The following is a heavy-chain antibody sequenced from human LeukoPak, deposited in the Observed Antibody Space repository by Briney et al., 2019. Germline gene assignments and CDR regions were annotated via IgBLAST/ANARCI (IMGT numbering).Heavy chain of an antibody. J-gene: IGHJ6*03. V-gene: IGHV3-66*01. Sequence: PGGSLRLSCAASGFTVSSNYMSWVRQAPGKGLEWVSVIYSGGSTYYADSVKGRFTISRDNAQNSLYLQMNSLRAEDTAVYYCARDPYSGSYGNNYYYYMDVWGKGTMVTISS. CDR2: IYSGGST. CDR1: GFTVSSNY. CDR3: ARDPYSGSYGNNYYYYMDV. D-gene: IGHD5-12*01.